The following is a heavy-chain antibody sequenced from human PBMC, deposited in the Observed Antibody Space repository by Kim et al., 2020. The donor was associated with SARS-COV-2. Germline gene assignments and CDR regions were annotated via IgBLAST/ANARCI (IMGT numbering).Heavy chain of an antibody. D-gene: IGHD6-6*01. CDR1: GYTFTSYY. CDR3: ARVARFSEYSSSSLYFQH. V-gene: IGHV1-46*01. Sequence: ASVKVSCKASGYTFTSYYMHWVRQAPGQGLEWMGIINPSGGSTSYAQKFQGRVTMTRDTSTSTVYMELSSLRSEDTAVYYCARVARFSEYSSSSLYFQHWGQGTLVTVSS. CDR2: INPSGGST. J-gene: IGHJ1*01.